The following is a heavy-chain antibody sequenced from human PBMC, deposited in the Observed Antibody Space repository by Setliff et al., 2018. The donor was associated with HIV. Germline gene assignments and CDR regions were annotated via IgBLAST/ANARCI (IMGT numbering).Heavy chain of an antibody. D-gene: IGHD1-20*01. CDR2: VKSDGSDK. CDR1: GYRFSDYW. V-gene: IGHV3-7*03. J-gene: IGHJ4*02. Sequence: LRLSCAASGYRFSDYWMNWVRQAPGKGLEWVAIVKSDGSDKYYVDSVEGRFIISRDNTRNSLYLYMNNVRAEDTAVYYCVRDFNWNMDYWGQGTLVTVPQ. CDR3: VRDFNWNMDY.